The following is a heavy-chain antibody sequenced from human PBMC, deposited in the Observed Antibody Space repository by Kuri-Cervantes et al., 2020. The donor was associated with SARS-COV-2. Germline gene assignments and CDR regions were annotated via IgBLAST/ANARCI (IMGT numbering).Heavy chain of an antibody. CDR2: IRYDGSNK. CDR3: AKAGGTIPPTADY. CDR1: GFTFDDYG. J-gene: IGHJ4*02. Sequence: GGSLRLSCAASGFTFDDYGMSWVRQAPGKGLEWVAFIRYDGSNKYYADSVKGRFTISRDNSKNTLYLQMNSLRAEDTAVYYCAKAGGTIPPTADYWGQGTLVTVSS. V-gene: IGHV3-30*02. D-gene: IGHD3-9*01.